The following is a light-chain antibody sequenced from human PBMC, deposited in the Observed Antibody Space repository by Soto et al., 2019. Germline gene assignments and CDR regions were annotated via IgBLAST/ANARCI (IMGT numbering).Light chain of an antibody. V-gene: IGKV3-20*01. CDR1: QSVSSSY. CDR3: QQYGSSPPYT. CDR2: GAS. J-gene: IGKJ2*01. Sequence: EIVLAQSPGTLSLSPGERATLSCRASQSVSSSYLAWYQQKPGQAPRLLIYGASSRATGIPDRFSGSGSGTVFALTVSRLEPEDFAVYYCQQYGSSPPYTVGQGTKLEIQ.